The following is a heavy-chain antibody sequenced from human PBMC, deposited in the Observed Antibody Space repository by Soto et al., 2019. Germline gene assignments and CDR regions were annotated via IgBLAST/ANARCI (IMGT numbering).Heavy chain of an antibody. CDR2: IIPILGIA. CDR3: AGDLNIHWGELSWDY. D-gene: IGHD3-16*02. Sequence: QVQLVQSGAEVKKPGSSVKVSCKASGGTFSSYTISWVLQAPGQGLEWMGRIIPILGIANYAQKFQGRVTITADKSTSTAYMALRSLRSEDTAVYYCAGDLNIHWGELSWDYWGQGTLVTVSS. CDR1: GGTFSSYT. J-gene: IGHJ4*02. V-gene: IGHV1-69*02.